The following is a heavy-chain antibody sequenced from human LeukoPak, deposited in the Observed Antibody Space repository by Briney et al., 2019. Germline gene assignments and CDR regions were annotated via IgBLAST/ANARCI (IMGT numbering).Heavy chain of an antibody. V-gene: IGHV1-46*01. CDR2: INPSGGST. CDR3: ARDSIVAAEYFQH. Sequence: ASVKVSCKASGYTFTSYYMHWVRQAPGQGPEWMGIINPSGGSTSYAQKFQGRVTMTRDTSTSTVYMELSSLRSEDTAVYYCARDSIVAAEYFQHWGQGTLVTVSS. D-gene: IGHD1-26*01. J-gene: IGHJ1*01. CDR1: GYTFTSYY.